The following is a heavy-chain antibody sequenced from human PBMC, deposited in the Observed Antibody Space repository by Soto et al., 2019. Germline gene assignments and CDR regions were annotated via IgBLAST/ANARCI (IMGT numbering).Heavy chain of an antibody. Sequence: QVQLVQSGAEVKKPGASVKVSCKASGYNFTTYAMLWVRQAPGQRLEWMGWINTGNGNTKYSPKFQGRVTITRDTSASTAYMELSSLKSEDTAVYYCASGERLYYYYYGMDVWGQGSTVTVSS. J-gene: IGHJ6*02. CDR2: INTGNGNT. D-gene: IGHD3-3*01. CDR3: ASGERLYYYYYGMDV. V-gene: IGHV1-3*04. CDR1: GYNFTTYA.